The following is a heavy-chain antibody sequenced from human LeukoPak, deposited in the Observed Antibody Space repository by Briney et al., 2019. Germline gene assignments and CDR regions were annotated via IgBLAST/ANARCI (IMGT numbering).Heavy chain of an antibody. J-gene: IGHJ4*02. V-gene: IGHV3-30-3*01. CDR3: ARVKGGQLVDY. Sequence: QPGGSLRLSCAASGFTFSSYWMIWVRQAPGKGLEWVAVISYDGSNKYYADSVKGRFTISRDNSKNTLYLQMNSLRAEDTAVYYCARVKGGQLVDYWGQGTLVAVSS. D-gene: IGHD6-13*01. CDR1: GFTFSSYW. CDR2: ISYDGSNK.